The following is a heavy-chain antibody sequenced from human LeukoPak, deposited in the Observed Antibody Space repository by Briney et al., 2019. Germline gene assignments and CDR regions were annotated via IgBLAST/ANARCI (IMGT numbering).Heavy chain of an antibody. Sequence: GRSLRLSCAASGFDLSDYWMTWGPRAPGKGLEWGANIKEDGRQRFSVDSVKGRFTISRDNAKNSLSLLMDSLRVEDTAVYYCTRDYFKSSRGKFDYWGQGTLVTVSS. V-gene: IGHV3-7*01. D-gene: IGHD3-16*01. CDR3: TRDYFKSSRGKFDY. CDR2: IKEDGRQR. J-gene: IGHJ4*02. CDR1: GFDLSDYW.